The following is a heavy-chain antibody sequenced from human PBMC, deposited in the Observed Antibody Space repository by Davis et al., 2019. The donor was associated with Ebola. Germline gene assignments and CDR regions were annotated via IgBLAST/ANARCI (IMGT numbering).Heavy chain of an antibody. CDR1: GFTVSSNY. CDR3: ARDRFATTVAKVSYYGMDV. D-gene: IGHD4-17*01. J-gene: IGHJ6*02. CDR2: IHSGGST. V-gene: IGHV3-53*01. Sequence: GESLMIPCAPPGFTVSSNYMSWVRQAPGKGLDRVSIIHSGGSTAYADSVKGRFTISRDIAKNSLYLQMTSLGAEETAVYYCARDRFATTVAKVSYYGMDVWGQGTTVTVSS.